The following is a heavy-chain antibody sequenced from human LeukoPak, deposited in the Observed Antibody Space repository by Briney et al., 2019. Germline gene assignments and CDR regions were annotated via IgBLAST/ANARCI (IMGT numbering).Heavy chain of an antibody. CDR1: GGSISSDNYY. CDR3: ARAGSNSYSSNWNFDY. Sequence: SETLSLTCTVSGGSISSDNYYWSWIRQHPGKGLEWIGYIYYSGSAYYSPSLKSRVTISVDTSKNQFSLKLSSVTAADTAVYYCARAGSNSYSSNWNFDYWGQGTLVTVTS. CDR2: IYYSGSA. V-gene: IGHV4-31*03. J-gene: IGHJ4*02. D-gene: IGHD6-13*01.